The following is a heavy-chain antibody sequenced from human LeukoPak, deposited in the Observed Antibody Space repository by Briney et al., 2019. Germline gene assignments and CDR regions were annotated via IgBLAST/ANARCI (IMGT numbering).Heavy chain of an antibody. J-gene: IGHJ5*02. CDR1: GGTFSSYA. CDR2: IIPIFGTA. D-gene: IGHD6-13*01. Sequence: SVKVSCKASGGTFSSYAISWVRQAPGQGLEWMGGIIPIFGTANYAQKLQGRVTMTTDTSTSTAYMELRSLRSDDTAVYYCARDDPSSWYFWFDPWGQGTLVTVSS. V-gene: IGHV1-69*05. CDR3: ARDDPSSWYFWFDP.